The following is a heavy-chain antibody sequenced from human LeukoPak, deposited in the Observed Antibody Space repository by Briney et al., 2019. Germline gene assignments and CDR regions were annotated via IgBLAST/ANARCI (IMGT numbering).Heavy chain of an antibody. CDR2: ITTSSSYI. V-gene: IGHV3-21*01. CDR1: GFSFSSYS. CDR3: ATDLIHYYASGAKT. Sequence: GGSLRLSCAASGFSFSSYSMNWVRQAPGKGLEWVSSITTSSSYIYYADSVKGRFTISRDNAKNSLFRQMNSLRAEDTAVYYCATDLIHYYASGAKTWGQGTLVTVSS. J-gene: IGHJ5*02. D-gene: IGHD3-10*01.